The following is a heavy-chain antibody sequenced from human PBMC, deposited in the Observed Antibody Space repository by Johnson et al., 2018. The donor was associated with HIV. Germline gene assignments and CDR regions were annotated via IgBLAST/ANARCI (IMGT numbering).Heavy chain of an antibody. D-gene: IGHD5-24*01. V-gene: IGHV3-23*04. CDR3: TIWRWGWAGQEALDI. Sequence: VQLVESGGSVVRPGGSLRLSCAGSGFTFSSYAMSWVRQAPGKGLEWVSAISGSGGSTYYADSVKGRFPISRDNSKNTLYLQMNSLRDEDTSVYYCTIWRWGWAGQEALDIWGPGTMVTVSS. CDR1: GFTFSSYA. CDR2: ISGSGGST. J-gene: IGHJ3*02.